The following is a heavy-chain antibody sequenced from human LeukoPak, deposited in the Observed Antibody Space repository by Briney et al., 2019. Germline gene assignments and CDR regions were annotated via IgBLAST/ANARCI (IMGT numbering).Heavy chain of an antibody. J-gene: IGHJ4*02. CDR1: GYTFTSYG. CDR3: ARAFSEGYQLLFSDY. CDR2: ISAYNGNT. Sequence: GASVKVSCKASGYTFTSYGISWVRPAPGQGLEWMGWISAYNGNTNYAQKLQGRVTMTTDTSTSTAYMELRSLRSDDTAVYYCARAFSEGYQLLFSDYWGQGTLVTVSS. D-gene: IGHD2-2*01. V-gene: IGHV1-18*01.